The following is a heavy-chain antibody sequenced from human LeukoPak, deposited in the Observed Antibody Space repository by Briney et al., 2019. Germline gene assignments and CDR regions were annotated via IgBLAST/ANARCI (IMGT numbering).Heavy chain of an antibody. Sequence: GGSLRLSCAASSGFTFSSYSMNWVRQAPGKGLEWVSYISSSSSTIYYADSVKGRFTISRDNAKNSLYLQMNSLRAEDTAVYYCASVHYWGQGTLVTVSS. CDR1: GFTFSSYS. V-gene: IGHV3-48*04. CDR2: ISSSSSTI. D-gene: IGHD3-10*02. J-gene: IGHJ4*02. CDR3: ASVHY.